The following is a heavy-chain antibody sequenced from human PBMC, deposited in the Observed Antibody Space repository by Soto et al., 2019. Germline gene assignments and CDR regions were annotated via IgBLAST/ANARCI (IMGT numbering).Heavy chain of an antibody. V-gene: IGHV3-30-3*01. CDR2: ISYDGSNK. Sequence: QVQLVESGGGVVQPGRSLRLSYWVRQAPGKGLGWVAVISYDGSNKYYADSVKGRFTISRDNSKNTLYLQMNSLRAEDTAVYYCARGLSDNHYYYGMDVWGQGTTVTVSS. CDR3: ARGLSDNHYYYGMDV. D-gene: IGHD1-1*01. J-gene: IGHJ6*02.